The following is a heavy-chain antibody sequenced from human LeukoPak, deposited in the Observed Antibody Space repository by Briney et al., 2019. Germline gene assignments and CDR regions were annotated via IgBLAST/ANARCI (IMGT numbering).Heavy chain of an antibody. D-gene: IGHD1-14*01. V-gene: IGHV3-15*01. CDR1: GLTFINAW. Sequence: GGSLRLSCAASGLTFINAWMTWVRRAPGKGLEWVGRIQSTTDGGTPDYATPVKGRFTISRDDSKNTLYLQMNSLKTEDTAVYYCTSGVGTLDYWGQGALVTVSS. CDR2: IQSTTDGGTP. J-gene: IGHJ4*02. CDR3: TSGVGTLDY.